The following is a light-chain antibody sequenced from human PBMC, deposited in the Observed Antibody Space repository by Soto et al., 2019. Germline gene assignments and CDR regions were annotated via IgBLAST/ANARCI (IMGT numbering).Light chain of an antibody. J-gene: IGLJ2*01. CDR1: SASVLTSYY. CDR2: STN. Sequence: QTVVRQEPSFSVSPGETVTLTCGLTSASVLTSYYPSWYQQTPGQAPRTLIYSTNIRSSGVPDRFSGSILGNNAALTITGAQADDESDYYCALYVGSGTVVFGGGTKLTVL. V-gene: IGLV8-61*01. CDR3: ALYVGSGTVV.